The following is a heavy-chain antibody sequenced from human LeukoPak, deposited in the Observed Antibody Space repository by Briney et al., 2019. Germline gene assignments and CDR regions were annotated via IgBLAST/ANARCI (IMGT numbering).Heavy chain of an antibody. CDR1: GYTFTGYY. J-gene: IGHJ3*02. CDR2: INPNSGGT. Sequence: ASVKVSCKASGYTFTGYYMHWVRQAPGQGLEWMGRINPNSGGTNYAQKFRGRVTMTRDTSISTAYMELSRLRSDDTAVYYCAREAMIVVGAFDIWGQGTMVTVSS. CDR3: AREAMIVVGAFDI. D-gene: IGHD3-22*01. V-gene: IGHV1-2*06.